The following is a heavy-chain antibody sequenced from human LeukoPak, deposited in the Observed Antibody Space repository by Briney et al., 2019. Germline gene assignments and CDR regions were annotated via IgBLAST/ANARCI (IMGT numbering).Heavy chain of an antibody. CDR3: AKSHITMVRGSMDV. CDR2: ISYDGSNK. V-gene: IGHV3-30*18. D-gene: IGHD3-10*01. CDR1: RFTFSSYG. J-gene: IGHJ6*04. Sequence: GRSLRLSCAASRFTFSSYGMHWVRQAPGKGLEWVAVISYDGSNKYYADSVKGRFTISRDNSKNTLYLQMNSLRAEDTAVYYCAKSHITMVRGSMDVWGKGTTVTVSS.